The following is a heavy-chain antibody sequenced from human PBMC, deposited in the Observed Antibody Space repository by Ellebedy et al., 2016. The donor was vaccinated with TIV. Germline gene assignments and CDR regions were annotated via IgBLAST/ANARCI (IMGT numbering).Heavy chain of an antibody. D-gene: IGHD3-22*01. CDR1: GYTFTNYF. CDR3: ARGDNYYYESSGYYYNY. CDR2: FNPTSGSS. V-gene: IGHV1-46*01. J-gene: IGHJ4*02. Sequence: ASVKVSCKASGYTFTNYFLYWVRQAPGQGLEWMGIFNPTSGSSNYAQKFQGRVTMTRDTSTGTVYMILSSLRSEDTAVYYCARGDNYYYESSGYYYNYWGQGTLVTVSS.